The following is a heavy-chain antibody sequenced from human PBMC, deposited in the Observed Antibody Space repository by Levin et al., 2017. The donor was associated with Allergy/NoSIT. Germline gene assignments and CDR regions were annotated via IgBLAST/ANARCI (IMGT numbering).Heavy chain of an antibody. CDR2: IWYDGSNK. CDR1: GFTFSSYG. Sequence: GGSLRLSCAASGFTFSSYGMHWVRQAPGKGLEWVAVIWYDGSNKYYADSVKGRFTISRDNSKNTLYLQMNSLRAEDTAVYYCARDGERLLWFGGYLGYWGQGTLVTVSS. CDR3: ARDGERLLWFGGYLGY. J-gene: IGHJ4*02. V-gene: IGHV3-33*01. D-gene: IGHD3-10*01.